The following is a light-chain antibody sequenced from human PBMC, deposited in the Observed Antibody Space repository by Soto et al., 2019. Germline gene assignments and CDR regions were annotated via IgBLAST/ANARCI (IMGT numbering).Light chain of an antibody. CDR3: QQYYSYPPWT. CDR1: QGISSY. CDR2: AAS. J-gene: IGKJ1*01. Sequence: AIRMTQSPSSFSASTGDRVTITCRASQGISSYLAWYQQKPGKAPKLLIYAASTLQRGVPSRFSGSGSGTDFTLTISCLQSEDFATYYCQQYYSYPPWTCGQAIMVEIK. V-gene: IGKV1-8*01.